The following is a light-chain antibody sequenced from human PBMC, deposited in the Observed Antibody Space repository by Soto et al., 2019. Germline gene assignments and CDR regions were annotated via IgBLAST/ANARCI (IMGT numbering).Light chain of an antibody. CDR3: SSFTSTILV. V-gene: IGLV2-14*01. CDR1: SSDVGGSDY. J-gene: IGLJ2*01. Sequence: QSALTQPASVSGSPGQSITISCTGTSSDVGGSDYVSWYQQHPGKAPKLMIYEVSNRPSGVSNRFSGSKSGNTASLTISGLQAEDEADYYCSSFTSTILVFGGETKLTVL. CDR2: EVS.